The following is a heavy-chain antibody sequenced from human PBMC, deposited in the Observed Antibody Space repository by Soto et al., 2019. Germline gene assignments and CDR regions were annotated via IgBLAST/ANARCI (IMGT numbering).Heavy chain of an antibody. V-gene: IGHV3-48*02. CDR1: GFTLNGYA. D-gene: IGHD6-13*01. CDR2: ISSSSGKI. Sequence: EVQLVESGGDLIQPGGSLRLSCVASGFTLNGYAMNWVRQAPGKGLEWVSYISSSSGKIDYADSVKGRFTISRDNAKNSLFLQMNSLRDEDTAVYYCASDPSYGSSWYYYFDYWGQGTPVTVSS. CDR3: ASDPSYGSSWYYYFDY. J-gene: IGHJ4*02.